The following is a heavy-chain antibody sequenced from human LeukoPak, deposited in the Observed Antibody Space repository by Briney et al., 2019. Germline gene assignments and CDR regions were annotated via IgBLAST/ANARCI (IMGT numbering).Heavy chain of an antibody. Sequence: GGSLRLSCAAPGFTFSSYATSWVRQAPGKGLEWVSGISGSGGSTYYADSVKGRFTISRDNSQNTLYLQMNSLRTEDTAVYYCAKDTYCSSTGCYRGYFDYWGQGTLVTVSS. CDR3: AKDTYCSSTGCYRGYFDY. V-gene: IGHV3-23*01. D-gene: IGHD2-2*01. CDR1: GFTFSSYA. CDR2: ISGSGGST. J-gene: IGHJ4*02.